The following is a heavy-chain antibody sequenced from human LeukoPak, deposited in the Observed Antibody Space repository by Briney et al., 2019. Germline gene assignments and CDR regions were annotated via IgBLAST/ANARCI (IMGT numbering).Heavy chain of an antibody. D-gene: IGHD3-9*01. V-gene: IGHV4-59*01. CDR3: ASYDILTGTIDY. Sequence: PSETLSLTCTVSGGSISSYYWSWIRQPPGKGLEWIGYIYYSGGTNYNPSLKSRVTISVDTSKNQFSLKLSSVTAADTAVYYCASYDILTGTIDYWGQGTLVTVSS. J-gene: IGHJ4*02. CDR2: IYYSGGT. CDR1: GGSISSYY.